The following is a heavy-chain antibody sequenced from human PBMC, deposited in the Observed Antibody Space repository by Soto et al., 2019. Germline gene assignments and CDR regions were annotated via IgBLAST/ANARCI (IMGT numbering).Heavy chain of an antibody. J-gene: IGHJ4*02. D-gene: IGHD6-19*01. V-gene: IGHV3-74*01. Sequence: GGSLRLSCAASGFSLSNNWMNWVRQTPGEGLVWVSRIKSDGSTTDYADSVKGRFTISRDIVKNTLYLQMNSLRAEDTAVYYCAREGVADTFDYWGQGTLVTVSS. CDR3: AREGVADTFDY. CDR2: IKSDGSTT. CDR1: GFSLSNNW.